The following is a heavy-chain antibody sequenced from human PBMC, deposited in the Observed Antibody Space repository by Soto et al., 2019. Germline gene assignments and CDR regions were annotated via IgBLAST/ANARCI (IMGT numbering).Heavy chain of an antibody. Sequence: EVQLLESGGGLVQPGGSLRLSCAASGFTFSSYAMSWVRQAPGKGLEWVSAINGRGGSTYYADSVKGRFTISRDNSKNTLDLQMNNLGAEDTAVYYCAKMAYGDYNGDYWGQGTLVTVAS. CDR3: AKMAYGDYNGDY. CDR2: INGRGGST. J-gene: IGHJ4*02. V-gene: IGHV3-23*01. CDR1: GFTFSSYA. D-gene: IGHD4-17*01.